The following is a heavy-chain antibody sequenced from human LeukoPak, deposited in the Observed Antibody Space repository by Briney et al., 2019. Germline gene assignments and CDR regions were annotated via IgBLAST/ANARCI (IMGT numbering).Heavy chain of an antibody. CDR3: ARVVEDY. J-gene: IGHJ4*02. D-gene: IGHD2-15*01. CDR2: IYSGGST. V-gene: IGHV3-53*01. CDR1: GFTVSSNY. Sequence: PGGSLRLSCAVSGFTVSSNYMNWVRQAPGKGLEWVSVIYSGGSTYYADSVKGRLTISRDNSKNTLYLQMNSLRAEDTAVYYCARVVEDYWGQGTLVTVSS.